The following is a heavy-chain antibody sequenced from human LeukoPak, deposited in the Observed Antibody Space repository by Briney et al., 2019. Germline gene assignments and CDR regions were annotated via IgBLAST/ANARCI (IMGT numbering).Heavy chain of an antibody. CDR1: GYTLTELS. CDR3: ARDLSSSWPQAY. V-gene: IGHV1-24*01. Sequence: GASVKVSCKVSGYTLTELSMHWVRQAPGKGLEWMGGFDPEDGETIYAQKLQGRVTMTTDTSTSTAYMELRSLRSDDTAVYYCARDLSSSWPQAYWGQGTLVTVSS. J-gene: IGHJ4*02. D-gene: IGHD6-13*01. CDR2: FDPEDGET.